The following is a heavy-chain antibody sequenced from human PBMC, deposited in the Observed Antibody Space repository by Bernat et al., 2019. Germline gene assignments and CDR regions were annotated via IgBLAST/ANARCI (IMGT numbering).Heavy chain of an antibody. Sequence: QVQLVESGGGVVQPGRSLRLSCAASGFTFSSYGMHWVRQAPGKGLEWVAVIWYDGSNKYYADSVKGRFTISRDNSKNTLYLQTNSLRAEDTAVYYCARDMVQGVISLAHDAFDIWGQGTMVTVSS. D-gene: IGHD3-10*01. CDR3: ARDMVQGVISLAHDAFDI. CDR2: IWYDGSNK. J-gene: IGHJ3*02. V-gene: IGHV3-33*01. CDR1: GFTFSSYG.